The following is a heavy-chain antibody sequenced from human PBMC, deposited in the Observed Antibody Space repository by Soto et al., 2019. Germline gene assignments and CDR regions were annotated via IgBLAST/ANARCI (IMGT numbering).Heavy chain of an antibody. J-gene: IGHJ4*02. CDR2: IYYSGST. CDR1: GGNIISFC. Sequence: TMRVPCTVAGGNIISFCWHWIRKPPGKGLEWIGYIYYSGSTNYNPSLKSRVTISVDTSKNQFSLKLSSVTAADTAVYYCARDTSSSSYYFDYWGQGTLVSVSS. V-gene: IGHV4-59*01. CDR3: ARDTSSSSYYFDY. D-gene: IGHD6-13*01.